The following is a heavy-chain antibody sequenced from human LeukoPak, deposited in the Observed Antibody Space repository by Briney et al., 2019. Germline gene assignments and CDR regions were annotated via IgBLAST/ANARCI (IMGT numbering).Heavy chain of an antibody. J-gene: IGHJ4*02. V-gene: IGHV4-39*01. Sequence: PSETLSLTCTVPGDSISSSSYYWGWIRQTPGKGLEWIGSIYYSGRTYYNPSLTSRVTISVDTSKRQFSLKLSSVTAADTAVYYCARRGYSDTWSHSPFDYWGQGTLVTVSS. CDR3: ARRGYSDTWSHSPFDY. CDR1: GDSISSSSYY. D-gene: IGHD5-12*01. CDR2: IYYSGRT.